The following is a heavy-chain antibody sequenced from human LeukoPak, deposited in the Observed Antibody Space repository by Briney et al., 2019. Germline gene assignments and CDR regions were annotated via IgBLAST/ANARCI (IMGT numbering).Heavy chain of an antibody. Sequence: GGSLRLSCAASGFTFNNYWMHWVRQAPGKGLEWVARTNTHGTSANYADSVKGRFIISRDNANNTLYLQMNGLRDEDTGVYYALAGYYYYDMDVWGKGTTVTVSS. CDR3: LAGYYYYDMDV. J-gene: IGHJ6*03. CDR2: TNTHGTSA. V-gene: IGHV3-74*01. D-gene: IGHD6-13*01. CDR1: GFTFNNYW.